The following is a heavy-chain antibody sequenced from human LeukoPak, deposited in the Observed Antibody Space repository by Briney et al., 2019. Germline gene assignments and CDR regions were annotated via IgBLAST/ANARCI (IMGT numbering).Heavy chain of an antibody. CDR3: ARESTIVGATNYYYYGMDV. D-gene: IGHD1-26*01. V-gene: IGHV3-7*01. J-gene: IGHJ6*02. CDR2: IKQDGSEK. Sequence: GGSLRLSCAASGFTFSSYWMSWVRQAPGKGLEWVANIKQDGSEKYYVDSVKGRFTISRDNAKNSLYLQMNSLRAEDTAVYYCARESTIVGATNYYYYGMDVWGQGTTVTVSS. CDR1: GFTFSSYW.